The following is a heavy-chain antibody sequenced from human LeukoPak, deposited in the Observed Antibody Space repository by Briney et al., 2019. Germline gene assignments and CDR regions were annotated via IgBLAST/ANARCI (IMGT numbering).Heavy chain of an antibody. CDR3: ARHKYSSSRRGFDP. D-gene: IGHD6-6*01. J-gene: IGHJ5*02. CDR1: GGSISSYY. V-gene: IGHV4-4*09. Sequence: SETLSLTCTVSGGSISSYYWSWIRQPPGKGLEWIGYIYTSGSTNYNPSLKSRVTISVDPSKNQFSLKLSSVTAADTAVYYCARHKYSSSRRGFDPWGQGTLVTVSS. CDR2: IYTSGST.